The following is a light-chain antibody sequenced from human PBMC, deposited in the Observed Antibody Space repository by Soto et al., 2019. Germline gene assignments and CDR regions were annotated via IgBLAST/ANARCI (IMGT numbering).Light chain of an antibody. CDR2: GAS. V-gene: IGKV3-20*01. J-gene: IGKJ5*01. CDR3: QQYGSSPIT. Sequence: EIVLTQSPATLSLSPGERASLSCRASQSVSRSYLGWYQQKPGQAPRLLIYGASSRATGIPDRFSGSKSGTDFTLTIRGLEPEDAAVYYCQQYGSSPITFGQGTRLEI. CDR1: QSVSRSY.